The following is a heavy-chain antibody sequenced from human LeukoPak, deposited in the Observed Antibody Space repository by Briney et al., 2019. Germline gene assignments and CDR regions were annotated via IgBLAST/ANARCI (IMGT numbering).Heavy chain of an antibody. CDR2: INPSGGST. CDR1: GYTFTSYY. J-gene: IGHJ3*01. CDR3: ARGQLGEYYGSGTYYNDAFD. D-gene: IGHD3-10*01. Sequence: ASVKVSCKASGYTFTSYYMHWVRQAPGQGLEWMGIINPSGGSTSYAQKFQGRVTMTRDMSTSTVYMELSSLRSEDTAVYYCARGQLGEYYGSGTYYNDAFDWGQGTMVTVSS. V-gene: IGHV1-46*01.